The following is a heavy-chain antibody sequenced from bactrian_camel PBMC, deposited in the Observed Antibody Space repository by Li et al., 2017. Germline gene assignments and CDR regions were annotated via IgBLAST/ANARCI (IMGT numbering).Heavy chain of an antibody. J-gene: IGHJ4*01. CDR1: EEEYTTC. D-gene: IGHD1*01. CDR2: IYTGPHTE. Sequence: HVQLVESGGGSVQAGGSLKLSCVASEEEYTTCIGWFRQAPGKEREVVAAIYTGPHTEYYSDAVKGRFKISHDNAKNSVDLQMNSLKPDDTAVYYCAATGQMLSVAGCRTQGTQVTVS. V-gene: IGHV3S54*01.